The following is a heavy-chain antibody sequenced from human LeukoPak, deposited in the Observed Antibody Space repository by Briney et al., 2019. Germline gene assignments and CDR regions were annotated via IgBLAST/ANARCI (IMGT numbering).Heavy chain of an antibody. CDR1: GFNFTNHW. CDR2: LNHDGSTT. D-gene: IGHD5-12*01. J-gene: IGHJ5*02. CDR3: ARGRPRGYSGFVSDH. V-gene: IGHV3-74*03. Sequence: PGGSLRLSCAASGFNFTNHWMHWFRHAPGKGLVWVSRLNHDGSTTTYADFVKGRFTISIDNAKKTLYLQMNSLTAEDTAVYFCARGRPRGYSGFVSDHWGQGTPISVSS.